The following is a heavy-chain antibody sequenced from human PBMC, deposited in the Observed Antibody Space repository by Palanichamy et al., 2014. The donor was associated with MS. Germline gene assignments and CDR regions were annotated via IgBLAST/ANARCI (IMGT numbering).Heavy chain of an antibody. CDR2: ISSSSSYI. Sequence: EVQLVESGGGLVKPGGSLRLSCVTSGFTFSAYSMNWVRQAPGKGLGWVSSISSSSSYIYYTDSVKGRFTISRDNAKNSLYLQMNSLGAEDTVVYYCARSFPSTTMQYWGQGTLVTVSS. J-gene: IGHJ4*02. V-gene: IGHV3-21*01. CDR3: ARSFPSTTMQY. CDR1: GFTFSAYS. D-gene: IGHD1-14*01.